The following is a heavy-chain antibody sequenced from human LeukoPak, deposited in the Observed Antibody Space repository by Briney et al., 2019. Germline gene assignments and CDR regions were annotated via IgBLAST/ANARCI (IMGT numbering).Heavy chain of an antibody. J-gene: IGHJ4*02. Sequence: SETLSLTCTVSGGSISSYYWSRTRQPAGKGLEWIGRIYTSGSTNYNPSLKSRVTMSVDTSKNQFSLKLSSVTVADTAVYYCARESRRTGDFDYWGQGTLVTVSS. CDR3: ARESRRTGDFDY. CDR2: IYTSGST. D-gene: IGHD7-27*01. V-gene: IGHV4-4*07. CDR1: GGSISSYY.